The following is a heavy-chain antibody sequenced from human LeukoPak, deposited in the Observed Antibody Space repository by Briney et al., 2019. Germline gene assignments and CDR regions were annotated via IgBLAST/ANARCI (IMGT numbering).Heavy chain of an antibody. CDR3: AREGAYCGGDCPPWWFDP. V-gene: IGHV1-18*01. J-gene: IGHJ5*02. Sequence: EASVKVSCKASGYTFTSYGISWVRQAPGQGLEWMGWISAYNGNTNYAQKLQGRVTMTTDTSTSTAYMELRSLRSDDTAVYYCAREGAYCGGDCPPWWFDPWGQGTLVTVSS. CDR2: ISAYNGNT. CDR1: GYTFTSYG. D-gene: IGHD2-21*01.